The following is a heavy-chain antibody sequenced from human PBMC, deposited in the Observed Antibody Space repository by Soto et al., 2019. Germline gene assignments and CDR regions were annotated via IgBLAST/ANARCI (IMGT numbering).Heavy chain of an antibody. J-gene: IGHJ4*02. CDR2: INAGNGNT. V-gene: IGHV1-3*01. CDR3: ARDRNPAVGYYDSSGYYAGSPYFDY. Sequence: ASVKDSCKASGYTFTSYAMHWVRKAPGQRLEWMGWINAGNGNTKYSQKFQGRVTITRDTSASTVYMELSSLRSEDTAVYYCARDRNPAVGYYDSSGYYAGSPYFDYWGQGTLVTAPQ. CDR1: GYTFTSYA. D-gene: IGHD3-22*01.